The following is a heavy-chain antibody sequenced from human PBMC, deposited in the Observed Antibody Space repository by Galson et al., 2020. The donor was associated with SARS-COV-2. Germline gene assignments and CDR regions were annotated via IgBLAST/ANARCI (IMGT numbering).Heavy chain of an antibody. CDR3: ARGDCSSTSCYFYYYGMDG. J-gene: IGHJ6*02. CDR2: IGTAGDT. Sequence: TGGSLRLSCAASGFTFSSYDMHWVRQATGKGLEWVSAIGTAGDTYYPGSVKGRFTISRENAKNSLYLQMNSLRAGDTAVYYCARGDCSSTSCYFYYYGMDGWGQGTTVTVSS. D-gene: IGHD2-2*01. CDR1: GFTFSSYD. V-gene: IGHV3-13*01.